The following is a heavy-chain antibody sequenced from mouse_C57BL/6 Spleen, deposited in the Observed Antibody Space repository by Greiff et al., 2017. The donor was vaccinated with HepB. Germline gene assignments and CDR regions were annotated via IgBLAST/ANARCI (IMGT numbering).Heavy chain of an antibody. CDR2: ISYDGSN. J-gene: IGHJ1*03. V-gene: IGHV3-6*01. CDR1: GYSITSGYY. D-gene: IGHD2-3*01. Sequence: DVQLQESGPGLVKPSQSLSLTCSVTGYSITSGYYWNWIRQFPGNKLEWMGYISYDGSNNYNPSLKNRISITRDTSKNQFFLKLNSVTTEDTATYYCARGDGYYVYFDVWGTGTTVTVSS. CDR3: ARGDGYYVYFDV.